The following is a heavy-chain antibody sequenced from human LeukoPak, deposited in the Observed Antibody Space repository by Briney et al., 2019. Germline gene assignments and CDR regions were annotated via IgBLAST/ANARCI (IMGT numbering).Heavy chain of an antibody. Sequence: SETLSLTCTVSGGSINGYYLNWIRQSAGKGLEWIGRMYTSGNADSNPSLKSRVTMSADTSKNQFFLRLTSVTAADTAVYFCALAHCSRTNCYDLDYFYYYMDVWGKGTTVTVSS. D-gene: IGHD2-2*01. CDR3: ALAHCSRTNCYDLDYFYYYMDV. J-gene: IGHJ6*03. V-gene: IGHV4-4*07. CDR2: MYTSGNA. CDR1: GGSINGYY.